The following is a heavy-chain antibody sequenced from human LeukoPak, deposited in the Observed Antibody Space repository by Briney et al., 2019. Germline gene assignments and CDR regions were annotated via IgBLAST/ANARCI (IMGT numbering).Heavy chain of an antibody. CDR3: ARVAYSSTSSGWFDP. CDR2: IYYSGST. CDR1: GGSISSGGYY. J-gene: IGHJ5*02. Sequence: PSETLSLTCTVSGGSISSGGYYLSWIRQPPGKGLEWIGYIYYSGSTYYNPSLKSRVTISVDTSKNQFSLKLSSVTAADTAVYYCARVAYSSTSSGWFDPWGQGTLVTVSS. D-gene: IGHD6-6*01. V-gene: IGHV4-31*03.